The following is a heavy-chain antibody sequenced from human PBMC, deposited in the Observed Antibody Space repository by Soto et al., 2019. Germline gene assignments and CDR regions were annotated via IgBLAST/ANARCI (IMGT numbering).Heavy chain of an antibody. J-gene: IGHJ4*02. CDR1: GFSLKTTGVG. CDR3: AHKENMLTFGGVVAHYLFDY. Sequence: QITLKESGPTLVKPTQTLTLTCTFSGFSLKTTGVGVGWIGQSPGKAREWLALIYWDDDKRYSPSLLSRLTIAKDNSRNQVVITMTNLDPLDTATYYCAHKENMLTFGGVVAHYLFDYWGQGALVTVSS. V-gene: IGHV2-5*02. CDR2: IYWDDDK. D-gene: IGHD3-16*02.